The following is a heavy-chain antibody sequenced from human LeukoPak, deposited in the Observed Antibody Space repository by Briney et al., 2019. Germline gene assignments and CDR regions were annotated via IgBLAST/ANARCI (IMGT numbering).Heavy chain of an antibody. CDR2: IYHSGST. D-gene: IGHD7-27*01. Sequence: SETLSLTCTVSGGSISSSNWWTWVRPPPGKGLEWIGEIYHSGSTNYNPSLKSRVTISVDKSKNQFSLKLRSVTAADTAMYYCARVALGFDYWGQGTLVTVSS. V-gene: IGHV4-4*02. CDR3: ARVALGFDY. CDR1: GGSISSSNW. J-gene: IGHJ4*02.